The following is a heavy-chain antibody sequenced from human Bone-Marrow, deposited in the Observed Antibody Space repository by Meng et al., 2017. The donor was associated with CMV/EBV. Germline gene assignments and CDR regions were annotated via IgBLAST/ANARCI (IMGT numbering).Heavy chain of an antibody. V-gene: IGHV4-39*01. CDR2: IYNTGST. Sequence: SETLSLTCTVSGGSISSTSYYWGWIRQPPGKGLEWIGIIYNTGSTYYNPSLKSRVTISVDTPKNQFSLKLRSVAAADTAVYYCARHGISTSSEYYFDYWGQGPLVTVSS. J-gene: IGHJ4*02. CDR3: ARHGISTSSEYYFDY. CDR1: GGSISSTSYY. D-gene: IGHD2-2*01.